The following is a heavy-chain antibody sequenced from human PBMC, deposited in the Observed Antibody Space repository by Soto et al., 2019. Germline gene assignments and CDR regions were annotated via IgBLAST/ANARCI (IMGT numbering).Heavy chain of an antibody. CDR2: ISGSGGST. CDR3: XXXXXXXXX. Sequence: EVQLLESGGGLVQPGGSLRLSCAASGFTFSSYAMSWVRQAPGKGLEWVSAISGSGGSTYYADSVKGRFTISRDNSKNTLYLXMSXXXXXXXXXXXXXXXXXXXXXXGQXXXVTVSS. CDR1: GFTFSSYA. V-gene: IGHV3-23*01. J-gene: IGHJ1*01.